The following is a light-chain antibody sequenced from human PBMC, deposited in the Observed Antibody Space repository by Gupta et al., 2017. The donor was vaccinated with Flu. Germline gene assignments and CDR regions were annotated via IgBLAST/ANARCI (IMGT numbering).Light chain of an antibody. V-gene: IGKV3-15*01. CDR2: DAS. CDR3: QQDTAWPLT. J-gene: IGKJ4*01. CDR1: QTVYNN. Sequence: LGTLSVSPGERVTLSCRASQTVYNNLAWYQQKPGQAPRLLIYDASTRATGIPARFSGGGSGTDFTLTISGLQSEDFAVYYCQQDTAWPLTFGGGTKVEIK.